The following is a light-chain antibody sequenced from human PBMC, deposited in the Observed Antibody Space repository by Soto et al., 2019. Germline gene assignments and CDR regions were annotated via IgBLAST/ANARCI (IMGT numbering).Light chain of an antibody. CDR2: DVS. J-gene: IGLJ2*01. Sequence: QSALTQPASVSGSPGQSITISCTGTSSDVGGYNYVSWYQQHPGKAPKLMIYDVSNRPSGVSNRFSGSKSGNPASLTISGLQAEDEADYYCSSYTSSSTLFGGGTQLTVL. CDR3: SSYTSSSTL. V-gene: IGLV2-14*01. CDR1: SSDVGGYNY.